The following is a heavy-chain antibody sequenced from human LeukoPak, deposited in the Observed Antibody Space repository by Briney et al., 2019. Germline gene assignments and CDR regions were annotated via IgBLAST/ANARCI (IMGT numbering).Heavy chain of an antibody. D-gene: IGHD3-10*01. CDR3: AREGREFGPHKLAGFDY. CDR1: GYTFTGYY. Sequence: ASLKVSCKTSGYTFTGYYMHWVRQAPGQGLEWMGWINPNSGATNYVQEFQGRVTMTRDTSITTAYMELSGLRSDDTAVYYCAREGREFGPHKLAGFDYWGQGTLVTVSS. J-gene: IGHJ4*02. CDR2: INPNSGAT. V-gene: IGHV1-2*02.